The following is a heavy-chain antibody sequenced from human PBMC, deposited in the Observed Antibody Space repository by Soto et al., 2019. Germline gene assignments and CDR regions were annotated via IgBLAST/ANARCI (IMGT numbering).Heavy chain of an antibody. CDR3: ASWEKRYFYGSGSYDTPVGYYYYMDV. Sequence: KTSETLSLTCTVSGGSISSYYWSWIRQPPGKGLEWIGYIYYSGSTNYNPSLKSRVTISVDTSKNQFSLKLSYVTAADTAVYYCASWEKRYFYGSGSYDTPVGYYYYMDVWGKGTTVTVSS. V-gene: IGHV4-59*01. J-gene: IGHJ6*03. CDR2: IYYSGST. CDR1: GGSISSYY. D-gene: IGHD3-10*01.